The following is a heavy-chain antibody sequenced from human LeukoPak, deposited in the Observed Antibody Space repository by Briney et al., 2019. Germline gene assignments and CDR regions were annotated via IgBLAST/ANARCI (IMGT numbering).Heavy chain of an antibody. J-gene: IGHJ4*02. D-gene: IGHD5-24*01. V-gene: IGHV1-69*05. CDR2: IIPIFGTA. Sequence: GASVKVSCKASGGTFSSYAISWVRQAPGQGLEWMGGIIPIFGTANYAQKFQGRVTITTDESTSTAYMELSSLRSEDTAVYYCASPRGTRPRDGLDYWGQGTLATVSS. CDR1: GGTFSSYA. CDR3: ASPRGTRPRDGLDY.